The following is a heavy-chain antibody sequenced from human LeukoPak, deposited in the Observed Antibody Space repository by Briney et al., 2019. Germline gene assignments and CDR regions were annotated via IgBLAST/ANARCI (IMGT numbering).Heavy chain of an antibody. D-gene: IGHD3-16*01. CDR2: ISYDGSNK. V-gene: IGHV3-30*01. CDR3: ARDWATGGNYYFMDV. J-gene: IGHJ6*03. Sequence: QPGRSLRLSCAASGFTFSYYARSWVRQAPGKGLEWVAVISYDGSNKYYADSLKGGFTISRDNSRNTLYLQMHSLRAEDTAVYYCARDWATGGNYYFMDVWGPGITVTVSS. CDR1: GFTFSYYA.